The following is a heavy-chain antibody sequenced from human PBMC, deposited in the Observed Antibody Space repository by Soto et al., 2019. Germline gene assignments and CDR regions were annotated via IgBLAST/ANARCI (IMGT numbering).Heavy chain of an antibody. V-gene: IGHV3-11*01. CDR2: MNDRGDSI. CDR3: AREPHGFLEESSVFAFDG. CDR1: GCTVSDYH. D-gene: IGHD3-3*01. J-gene: IGHJ3*01. Sequence: GSLRLSCAASGCTVSDYHMIWIRQAPGKGREWVSYMNDRGDSIYYVDSLKGRITISRDNAKNSLLLQMNSLRAEDTAVYYCAREPHGFLEESSVFAFDGRGQGTMVTV.